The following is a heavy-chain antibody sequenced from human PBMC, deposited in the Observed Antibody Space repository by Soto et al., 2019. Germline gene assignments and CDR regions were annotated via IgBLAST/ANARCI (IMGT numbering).Heavy chain of an antibody. Sequence: ALVKVSCKASGYTFTGYYMHWVRQAPGQGLEWMGWINPNSGGTNYAQKFQGWVTMTRDTSISTAYMELSRLRSDDTAVYYCARGTSSWPYYYYGMDVWGQGTTVTVSS. J-gene: IGHJ6*02. CDR2: INPNSGGT. CDR1: GYTFTGYY. CDR3: ARGTSSWPYYYYGMDV. V-gene: IGHV1-2*04. D-gene: IGHD6-13*01.